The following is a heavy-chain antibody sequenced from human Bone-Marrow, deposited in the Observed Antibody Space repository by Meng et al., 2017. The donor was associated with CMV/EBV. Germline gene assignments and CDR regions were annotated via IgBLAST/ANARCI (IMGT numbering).Heavy chain of an antibody. CDR3: ARLGSYTYYYYGMDV. CDR1: GFTFSSYA. J-gene: IGHJ6*02. D-gene: IGHD1-26*01. Sequence: GESLKISCEASGFTFSSYAMNWVRQAPGKGLEWVSTISGSGSRTYNADSVKGRLTISRDNSKNTLYLEMNSLRADDTARYYCARLGSYTYYYYGMDVWGQGTTVTVSS. CDR2: ISGSGSRT. V-gene: IGHV3-23*01.